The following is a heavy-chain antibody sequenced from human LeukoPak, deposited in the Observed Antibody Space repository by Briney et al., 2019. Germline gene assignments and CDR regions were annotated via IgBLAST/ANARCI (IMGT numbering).Heavy chain of an antibody. CDR3: ARHLLGGTTDTYFDY. J-gene: IGHJ4*02. V-gene: IGHV5-51*01. D-gene: IGHD1-1*01. CDR2: IYPGDSDT. Sequence: GESLKISCKGSGYSFASYWIGWVRQMPGKSLEWMGIIYPGDSDTRYSPSFQGQVTISADKSISTAYLQWSSLKASDTAMYYCARHLLGGTTDTYFDYWGQGTLVTVSS. CDR1: GYSFASYW.